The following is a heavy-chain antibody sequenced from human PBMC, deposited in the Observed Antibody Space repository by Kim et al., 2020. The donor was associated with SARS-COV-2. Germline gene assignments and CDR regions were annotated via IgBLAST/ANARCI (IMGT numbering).Heavy chain of an antibody. J-gene: IGHJ5*02. CDR3: AREGRSGYDYSNWFDP. D-gene: IGHD5-12*01. V-gene: IGHV1-2*02. CDR1: GYTFTGYY. CDR2: INPNSGGT. Sequence: ASVKVSCKASGYTFTGYYMHWVRQAPGQGLEWMGWINPNSGGTNYAQKFQGRVTMTRDTSISTAYMELSRLRSDDTAVYYCAREGRSGYDYSNWFDPWGQGTLVTVSS.